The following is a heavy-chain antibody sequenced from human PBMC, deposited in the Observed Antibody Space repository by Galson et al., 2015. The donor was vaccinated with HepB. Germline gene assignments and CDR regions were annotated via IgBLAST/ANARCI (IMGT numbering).Heavy chain of an antibody. CDR1: GYRFTNYW. J-gene: IGHJ6*02. CDR2: IYPEDSDM. D-gene: IGHD6-13*01. V-gene: IGHV5-51*01. Sequence: QSGAEVKKPGESLKISCKGSGYRFTNYWIGWVRQMPGKGLEWMGFIYPEDSDMRDSPFFQGQVTISVDKSISTAYLQWSSLKASDTATYYCARRISPGLPAGGTTNYYGLDVWGQGTTVTVPS. CDR3: ARRISPGLPAGGTTNYYGLDV.